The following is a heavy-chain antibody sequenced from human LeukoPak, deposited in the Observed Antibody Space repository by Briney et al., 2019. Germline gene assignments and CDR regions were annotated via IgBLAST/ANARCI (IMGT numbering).Heavy chain of an antibody. J-gene: IGHJ6*02. CDR2: INTNTGNP. Sequence: ASVKVSCKASGYTFTSYAMNWVRQAPGQGLEWMGWINTNTGNPTYAQGFTGRFVFSLDTSVSTAYLQISSLKAEDTAVYYCAREQQLAYYYYYGMDVWGQGTTVTVSS. D-gene: IGHD6-13*01. CDR1: GYTFTSYA. V-gene: IGHV7-4-1*02. CDR3: AREQQLAYYYYYGMDV.